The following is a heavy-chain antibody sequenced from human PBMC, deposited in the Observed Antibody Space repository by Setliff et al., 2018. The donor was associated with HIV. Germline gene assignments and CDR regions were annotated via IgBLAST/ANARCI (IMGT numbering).Heavy chain of an antibody. Sequence: SVKVSCKASGDNFNNVAFNWVRQAPGQGLEWMGGILPMFGATDYAQKFQGRLTLTAVQSENSVYMELSSLRSDDTAVYYCTNRGGSGTNVGNWFDPWGQGTLVTVSS. CDR3: TNRGGSGTNVGNWFDP. CDR1: GDNFNNVA. CDR2: ILPMFGAT. J-gene: IGHJ5*02. D-gene: IGHD3-10*01. V-gene: IGHV1-69*13.